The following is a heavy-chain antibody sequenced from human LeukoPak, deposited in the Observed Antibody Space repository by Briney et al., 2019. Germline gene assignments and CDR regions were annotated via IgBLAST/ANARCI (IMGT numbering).Heavy chain of an antibody. CDR3: ARVLEGAASWEPFDY. CDR2: IYHSGST. J-gene: IGHJ4*02. CDR1: GGSISSSNW. V-gene: IGHV4-4*02. D-gene: IGHD1-14*01. Sequence: SGTLSLTCAVSGGSISSSNWWSWVRQPPGKGLEWIGEIYHSGSTNYNPSLKSRVTISVDRSKNQFSLKVSSMTAADTAVYYCARVLEGAASWEPFDYWGQGTLVTVSS.